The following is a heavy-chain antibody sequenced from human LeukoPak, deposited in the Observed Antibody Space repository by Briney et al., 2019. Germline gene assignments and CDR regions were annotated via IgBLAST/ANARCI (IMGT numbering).Heavy chain of an antibody. J-gene: IGHJ6*02. CDR3: ARGYYDSSGYYYAYAHYGMDV. CDR1: GGTFSSYA. CDR2: IIPIFGTA. Sequence: SVKVSCKASGGTFSSYAISWVRQAPGQGLEWMGGIIPIFGTANYAQKFQGRVTITADESTSTAYMELSSLRSEDTAAYYCARGYYDSSGYYYAYAHYGMDVWGQGTTVTVSS. D-gene: IGHD3-22*01. V-gene: IGHV1-69*01.